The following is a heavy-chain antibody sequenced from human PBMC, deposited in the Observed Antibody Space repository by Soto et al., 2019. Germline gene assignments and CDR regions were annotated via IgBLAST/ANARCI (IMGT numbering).Heavy chain of an antibody. J-gene: IGHJ4*02. CDR1: GFSFNNAW. Sequence: EVQLVESGGGLVEPGGSLRLSCAASGFSFNNAWMNWVRQAPGKGLEWVGRIKSKTDGGATAYAAPVKGRFTLSRDDSKTXXXXXXXXXXXXXXXXXXXXXXXXVGWTRGFDSWGQGTLVTVSS. D-gene: IGHD6-19*01. CDR2: IKSKTDGGAT. V-gene: IGHV3-15*07. CDR3: XXXXXVGWTRGFDS.